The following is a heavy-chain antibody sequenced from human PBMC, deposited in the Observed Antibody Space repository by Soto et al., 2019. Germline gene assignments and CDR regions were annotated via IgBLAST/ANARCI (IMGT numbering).Heavy chain of an antibody. D-gene: IGHD3-22*01. CDR2: IYPGDSDT. V-gene: IGHV5-51*01. CDR3: AKQDDRGALEV. CDR1: GKAFTSFW. J-gene: IGHJ3*01. Sequence: GESLKISCNISGKAFTSFWVVWVRQMPWRGLEWMGNIYPGDSDTRYTPPFQGQVTISADKSTNTAYLQWHSLQASDTALYYCAKQDDRGALEVWGQGTKVTVSS.